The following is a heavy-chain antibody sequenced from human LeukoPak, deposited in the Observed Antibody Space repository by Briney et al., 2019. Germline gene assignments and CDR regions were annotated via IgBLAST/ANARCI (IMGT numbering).Heavy chain of an antibody. CDR2: ISGSGGST. V-gene: IGHV3-23*01. J-gene: IGHJ6*02. CDR3: AKDQLNSSGWYFVDYYYGMDV. Sequence: GGPLRLSCAASGFTFSSYAMSWVRQAPGKGLEWVSAISGSGGSTYYADSVKGRFTISRDNSKNTLYLQMNSLRAEDTAVYYCAKDQLNSSGWYFVDYYYGMDVWGQGTTVTVSS. CDR1: GFTFSSYA. D-gene: IGHD6-19*01.